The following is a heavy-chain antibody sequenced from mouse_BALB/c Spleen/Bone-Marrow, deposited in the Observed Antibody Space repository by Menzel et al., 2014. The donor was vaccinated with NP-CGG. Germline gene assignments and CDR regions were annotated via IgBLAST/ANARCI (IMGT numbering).Heavy chain of an antibody. CDR1: GYTFTDNW. J-gene: IGHJ4*01. Sequence: QVQLQQSGAELGMPGASVKMSCKASGYTFTDNWMYWVKQRPGQGLEWIGAIDTSDSFTNFNQKFMGKASLTVDASSSTAYMQVSSLTSDDPAVYYCARGGHDFSLDYWGQGTSVTVSS. D-gene: IGHD2-4*01. CDR2: IDTSDSFT. V-gene: IGHV1-69*01. CDR3: ARGGHDFSLDY.